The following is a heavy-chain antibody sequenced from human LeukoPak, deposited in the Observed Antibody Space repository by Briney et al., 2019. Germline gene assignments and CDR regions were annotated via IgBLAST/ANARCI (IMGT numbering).Heavy chain of an antibody. CDR2: ISGYNGNT. J-gene: IGHJ4*02. V-gene: IGHV1-18*01. Sequence: GASVKVSCKASGYSFTSYGINWVRQAPGQGLEWMGWISGYNGNTNYTQKFQGRVTMTTDTSTSTAYMELRSLRSDDTAVYYCAKDAGGAARPIYYFDYWGQGTLVTVSS. CDR3: AKDAGGAARPIYYFDY. CDR1: GYSFTSYG. D-gene: IGHD6-6*01.